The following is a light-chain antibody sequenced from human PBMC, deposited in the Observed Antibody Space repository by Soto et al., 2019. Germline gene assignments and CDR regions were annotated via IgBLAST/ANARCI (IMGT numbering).Light chain of an antibody. CDR2: DVS. V-gene: IGKV3-15*01. CDR1: QSVGGS. CDR3: QQYENWPGT. J-gene: IGKJ3*01. Sequence: EIVMTQSPATLSVSPGEGATLSCRASQSVGGSLAWYQQRRGQAPRLLIYDVSIRASGVPARFRGSGSGTEFTLTISSLQSEECAVYYCQQYENWPGTLGPGTKVSVK.